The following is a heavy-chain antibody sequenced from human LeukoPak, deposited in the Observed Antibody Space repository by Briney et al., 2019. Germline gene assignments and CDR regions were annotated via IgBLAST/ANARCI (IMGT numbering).Heavy chain of an antibody. J-gene: IGHJ6*02. CDR2: IIPIFGTA. CDR3: ASTYSGSYSHYYYGTDV. V-gene: IGHV1-69*13. D-gene: IGHD1-26*01. Sequence: GASVKVSCKASGGTFSSYAISWVRQAPGQGLEWMGGIIPIFGTANYAQKFQGRVTITADESTSTAYMELSSLRSEDTAVYYCASTYSGSYSHYYYGTDVWGQGTTVTVSS. CDR1: GGTFSSYA.